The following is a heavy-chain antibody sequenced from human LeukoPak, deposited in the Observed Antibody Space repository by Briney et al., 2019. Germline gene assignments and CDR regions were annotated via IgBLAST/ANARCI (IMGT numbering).Heavy chain of an antibody. Sequence: GGPLRLSCAASGFTFSSYSMNWVRQAPGKGLEWVSSISSSSYIYYADSAKGRFTISRDNAKNSLYLQMNSLRAEDTAVYYCARELDGSGSPLDYWGQGTLVTVSS. J-gene: IGHJ4*02. CDR3: ARELDGSGSPLDY. CDR2: ISSSSYI. CDR1: GFTFSSYS. V-gene: IGHV3-21*01. D-gene: IGHD3-10*01.